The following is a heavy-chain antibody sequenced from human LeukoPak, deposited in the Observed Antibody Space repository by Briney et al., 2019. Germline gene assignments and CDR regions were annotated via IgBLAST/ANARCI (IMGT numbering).Heavy chain of an antibody. Sequence: GASVKVSCKASGGTFSSYAISWVRQAPGQGLEWMGGIIPIFGTANYAQKFQGRVTITADKSTSTPYMELSSLRSEDTAVYYCARWGANMVRGVIFSYYGMDVWGKGTTVTVSS. V-gene: IGHV1-69*06. D-gene: IGHD3-10*01. CDR2: IIPIFGTA. CDR1: GGTFSSYA. J-gene: IGHJ6*04. CDR3: ARWGANMVRGVIFSYYGMDV.